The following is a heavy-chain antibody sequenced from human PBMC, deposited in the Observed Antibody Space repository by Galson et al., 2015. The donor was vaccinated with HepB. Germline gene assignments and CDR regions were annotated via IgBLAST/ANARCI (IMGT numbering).Heavy chain of an antibody. CDR3: AREEQGLAVN. Sequence: SLTLSRAAPGFTFSSYGTHWVRQAPGKGLERLAVIWYDGSNKHYADSVKGRFTISRDNSKNTLYLQMNSLRAEDTAVYYCAREEQGLAVNWGQGTLVTVSS. J-gene: IGHJ4*02. D-gene: IGHD1/OR15-1a*01. CDR2: IWYDGSNK. V-gene: IGHV3-33*01. CDR1: GFTFSSYG.